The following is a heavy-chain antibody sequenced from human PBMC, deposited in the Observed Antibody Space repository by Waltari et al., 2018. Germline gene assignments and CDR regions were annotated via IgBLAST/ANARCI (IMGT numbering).Heavy chain of an antibody. Sequence: QVQLVQAGAEVKKAGSSGKVSCKASGGTFSTDAFSWGRQAPGQGLEGMGRLIPIYDTVYYTEKFQGRVPITADKYPRTAYMELSSLRSEDTAVYYCARDEFCSSGECYGPGDHWGQGALVTVSS. V-gene: IGHV1-69*13. CDR3: ARDEFCSSGECYGPGDH. D-gene: IGHD2-2*01. CDR2: LIPIYDTV. CDR1: GGTFSTDA. J-gene: IGHJ4*02.